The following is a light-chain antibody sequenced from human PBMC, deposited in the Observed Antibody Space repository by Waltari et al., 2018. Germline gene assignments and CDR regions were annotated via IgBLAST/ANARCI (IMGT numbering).Light chain of an antibody. Sequence: QSVLTQPPSASVTPGRRVTMSCSGSSSNIGSNHVSWYQQPPGPAPTLLIYRNDQRPSGVPDRVSGSKSGTSASLAISGLRSEDEADYYCAAWDDSLSGLVVFGGGTKVTVL. CDR3: AAWDDSLSGLVV. J-gene: IGLJ2*01. CDR1: SSNIGSNH. CDR2: RND. V-gene: IGLV1-47*01.